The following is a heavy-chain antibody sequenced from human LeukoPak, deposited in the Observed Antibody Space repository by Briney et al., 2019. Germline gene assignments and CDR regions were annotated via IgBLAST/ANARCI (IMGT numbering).Heavy chain of an antibody. CDR1: GGSISSSNW. CDR2: IYHSGST. V-gene: IGHV4-4*02. CDR3: ARESSYFDWVPPHYYYYYYMDV. D-gene: IGHD3-9*01. Sequence: SETLSLTCAVSGGSISSSNWWSWVRQPPGKGLEWIGEIYHSGSTNYNPSLESRVTISVDKSKNQFSLKLSSVTAADTAVYYCARESSYFDWVPPHYYYYYYMDVWGKGTTVTISS. J-gene: IGHJ6*03.